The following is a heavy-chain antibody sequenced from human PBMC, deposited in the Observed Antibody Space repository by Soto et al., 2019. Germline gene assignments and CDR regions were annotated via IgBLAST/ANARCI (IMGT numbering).Heavy chain of an antibody. CDR2: IITFFGAA. CDR1: GDKFSTYA. Sequence: QVQLVQSGAEVRKPGSSVRVACKASGDKFSTYAINWVRQVPGQGLEWLGGIITFFGAAMYAQKFQGRVTITAEESATTAHMELSSLRSEDTAVYYCARGGKERFRGSGMDVWGQGTTVTVSS. D-gene: IGHD1-1*01. V-gene: IGHV1-69*01. CDR3: ARGGKERFRGSGMDV. J-gene: IGHJ6*02.